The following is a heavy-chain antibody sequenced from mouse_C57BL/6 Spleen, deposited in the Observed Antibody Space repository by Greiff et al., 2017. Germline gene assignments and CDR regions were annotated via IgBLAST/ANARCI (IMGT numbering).Heavy chain of an antibody. CDR1: GFTFSSYA. D-gene: IGHD1-1*01. V-gene: IGHV5-4*01. CDR3: ARESTTVVYFDY. J-gene: IGHJ2*01. Sequence: EVQVVESGGGLVKPGGSLKLSCAASGFTFSSYAMSWVRQTPEKRLEWVATISDGGSYTYYPDNVKGRFTISRDNAKTNLYLQMSHLKSEDTAMYYCARESTTVVYFDYWGQGTTLTVSS. CDR2: ISDGGSYT.